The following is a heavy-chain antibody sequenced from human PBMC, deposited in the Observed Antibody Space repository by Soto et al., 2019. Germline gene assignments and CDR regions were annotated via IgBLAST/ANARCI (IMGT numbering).Heavy chain of an antibody. CDR2: VYYSGST. J-gene: IGHJ4*02. Sequence: SETLSLTCTVSGGSVSSSSYSWGWVRQPPGKGLERIGSVYYSGSTYYNPSLESRVTISVDKSKNQFYLKLMSLSAADTAVYYCGRLEGLATISYYFDYWGQGALVTVSS. D-gene: IGHD3-9*01. CDR1: GGSVSSSSYS. CDR3: GRLEGLATISYYFDY. V-gene: IGHV4-39*01.